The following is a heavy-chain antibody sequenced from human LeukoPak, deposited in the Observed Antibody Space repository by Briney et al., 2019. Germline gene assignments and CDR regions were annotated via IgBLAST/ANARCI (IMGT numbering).Heavy chain of an antibody. CDR2: ISSRSSYI. J-gene: IGHJ4*02. V-gene: IGHV3-21*01. CDR1: GFTFSSYS. D-gene: IGHD2-2*01. CDR3: ARDYPYCSSTSCYLDY. Sequence: GGSLRLSCAASGFTFSSYSMNWVRQAPGKGLEWVSSISSRSSYIYYADSVKGRFTISRDNAKNSLYLQVNSLRAEDTAVYYCARDYPYCSSTSCYLDYWGQGTLVTVSS.